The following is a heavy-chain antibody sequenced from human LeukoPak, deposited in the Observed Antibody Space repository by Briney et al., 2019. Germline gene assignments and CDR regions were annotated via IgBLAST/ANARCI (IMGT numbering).Heavy chain of an antibody. V-gene: IGHV1-2*02. D-gene: IGHD4-17*01. CDR3: AREPREGDYHEFWFDP. CDR2: INPNSGGT. CDR1: GYTFTGYY. Sequence: EASVKVSCKASGYTFTGYYMHWVRQAPGQGLEWMGWINPNSGGTNYAQKFQGRVTMTRDTSISTAYMELSRLRSDDTAVYYCAREPREGDYHEFWFDPWGQGTLVTVSS. J-gene: IGHJ5*02.